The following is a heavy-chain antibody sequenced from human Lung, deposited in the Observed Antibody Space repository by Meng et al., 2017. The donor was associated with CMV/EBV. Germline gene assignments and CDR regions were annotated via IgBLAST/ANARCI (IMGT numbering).Heavy chain of an antibody. CDR2: SSPSSGST. V-gene: IGHV1-18*04. CDR3: ARGTGIFDY. Sequence: RDSGKASGDTFTSHGSTGVRQAPGQRREWMGWSSPSSGSTNYAQKVEGRVTMTTDRSTTTAYMELRGLRDDDTAVYFCARGTGIFDYWGQGTLVTVSS. J-gene: IGHJ4*02. CDR1: GDTFTSHG. D-gene: IGHD7-27*01.